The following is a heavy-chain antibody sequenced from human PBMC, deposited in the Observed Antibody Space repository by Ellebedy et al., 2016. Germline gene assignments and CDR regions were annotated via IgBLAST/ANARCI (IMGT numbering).Heavy chain of an antibody. CDR2: INPNSSGT. Sequence: ASVKVSXXASGYTFTGYYMHWVRQAPGQGLEWMGWINPNSSGTNYAQKFQGRVTMTRDTSISTAYMELSRLRSDDTAVYYCARALLEIVATSPVDYWGQGTLVTVSS. CDR1: GYTFTGYY. CDR3: ARALLEIVATSPVDY. J-gene: IGHJ4*02. V-gene: IGHV1-2*02. D-gene: IGHD5-12*01.